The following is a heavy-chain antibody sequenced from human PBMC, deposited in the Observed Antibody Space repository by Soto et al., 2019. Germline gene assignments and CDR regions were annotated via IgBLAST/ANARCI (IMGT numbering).Heavy chain of an antibody. V-gene: IGHV3-74*01. Sequence: GGSLRLSCAASGFTFSNFWMHLVRQVPGKGLVWVSRLNTDGSSTNYADSVKGRFTISRDNAKNTLYLQMHSLRAEDTAVYYCVRDRDSTSSENYFDHWGQGT. CDR2: LNTDGSST. CDR3: VRDRDSTSSENYFDH. D-gene: IGHD2-2*01. CDR1: GFTFSNFW. J-gene: IGHJ4*02.